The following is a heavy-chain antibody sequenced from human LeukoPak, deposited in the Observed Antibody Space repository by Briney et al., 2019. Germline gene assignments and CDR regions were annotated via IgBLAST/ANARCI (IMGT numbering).Heavy chain of an antibody. Sequence: PGGSLRLSCAASGFTFSDYYMSWIRQAPGKGLEWVAVIWYDGSNKYYADSVKGRFTISRDNSKNTLYLQMNSLRAEDTAVYYCARDSELLWFGELSDWGQGTLVTVSS. CDR1: GFTFSDYY. CDR2: IWYDGSNK. V-gene: IGHV3-33*08. D-gene: IGHD3-10*01. CDR3: ARDSELLWFGELSD. J-gene: IGHJ4*02.